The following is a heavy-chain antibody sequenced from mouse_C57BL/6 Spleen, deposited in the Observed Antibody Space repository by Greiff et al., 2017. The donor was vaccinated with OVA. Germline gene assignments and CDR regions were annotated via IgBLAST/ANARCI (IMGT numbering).Heavy chain of an antibody. Sequence: QVQLQQSGTELVKPGASVKLSCKASGYTFTSYWMHWVKQRPGQGLEWIGNINPSNGGTNYNEKFKSKATLTVDKSSSTAYMQLSSLTSEDSAVYYCARGDGYSAWFAYWGQGTLVTVSA. J-gene: IGHJ3*01. CDR1: GYTFTSYW. CDR3: ARGDGYSAWFAY. D-gene: IGHD2-3*01. CDR2: INPSNGGT. V-gene: IGHV1-53*01.